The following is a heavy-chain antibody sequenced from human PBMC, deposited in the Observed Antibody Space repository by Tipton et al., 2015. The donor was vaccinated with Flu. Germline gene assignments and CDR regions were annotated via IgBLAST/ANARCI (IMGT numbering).Heavy chain of an antibody. CDR1: GFTFSSYG. D-gene: IGHD2/OR15-2a*01. J-gene: IGHJ4*02. V-gene: IGHV3-33*08. Sequence: SLRLSCAASGFTFSSYGMHWVRQAPGKGLEWVAVIWYDGSNKYYADSVQGRFTISRDNSKNTVYLQMNSLRAEDTAVYYCARDKNEFYAFENWAQGTLVTVSS. CDR2: IWYDGSNK. CDR3: ARDKNEFYAFEN.